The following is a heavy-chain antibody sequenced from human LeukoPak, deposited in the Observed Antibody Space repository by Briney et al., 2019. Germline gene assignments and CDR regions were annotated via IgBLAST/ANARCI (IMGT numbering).Heavy chain of an antibody. D-gene: IGHD3-10*01. Sequence: PGGSLRLSCAASAFTFSDYSMNWVRQAPGKGLEWVSYISSSSNTIFYAESVKGRSTISRDNAKNSLYLQMNSLRVEDTAVYYCARDRFPYGSGSGWFDPWGQGTLVTVSS. V-gene: IGHV3-48*01. CDR1: AFTFSDYS. J-gene: IGHJ5*02. CDR2: ISSSSNTI. CDR3: ARDRFPYGSGSGWFDP.